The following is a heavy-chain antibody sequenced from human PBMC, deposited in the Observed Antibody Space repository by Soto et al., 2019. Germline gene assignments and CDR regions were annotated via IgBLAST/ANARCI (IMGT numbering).Heavy chain of an antibody. D-gene: IGHD3-3*01. CDR2: IYYSGSS. CDR1: GDSISSSSHY. Sequence: SETLSLSCTVSGDSISSSSHYWGWIRQPPGKGLEWIGSIYYSGSSYYNPSLKSRVTISVDTSKNQFSLKLSSVSAADTAVYHCARGHGGITVFGAPGHFDYWGQRTLVTVSS. J-gene: IGHJ4*02. CDR3: ARGHGGITVFGAPGHFDY. V-gene: IGHV4-39*01.